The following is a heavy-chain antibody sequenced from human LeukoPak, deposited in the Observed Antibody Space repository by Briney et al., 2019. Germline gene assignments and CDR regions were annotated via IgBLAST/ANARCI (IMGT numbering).Heavy chain of an antibody. CDR1: GGSLTGCF. CDR3: ARQGTITYAYFDY. D-gene: IGHD2-2*01. CDR2: VFYSGNT. J-gene: IGHJ4*02. V-gene: IGHV4-59*08. Sequence: PSETLSLTCTVSGGSLTGCFWSWIRQPPGKGLEWLGYVFYSGNTRYNPSLESRVTTSADTSKNQFSLRLTSVTAADTAVYYCARQGTITYAYFDYWSQGTLVTVSS.